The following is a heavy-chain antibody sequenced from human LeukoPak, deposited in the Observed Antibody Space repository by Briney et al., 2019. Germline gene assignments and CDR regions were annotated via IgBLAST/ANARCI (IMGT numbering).Heavy chain of an antibody. J-gene: IGHJ6*04. CDR2: IYTSGST. D-gene: IGHD5-24*01. CDR3: ASNYRV. CDR1: GGSISSGSYY. Sequence: PSETLSLTCTVSGGSISSGSYYWRWIRQPAGKGLEWIGRIYTSGSTNYNPSLKSRVTISVDTSKNQFSLKLSSVTAADTAVYYCASNYRVWGKGTTVTVSS. V-gene: IGHV4-61*02.